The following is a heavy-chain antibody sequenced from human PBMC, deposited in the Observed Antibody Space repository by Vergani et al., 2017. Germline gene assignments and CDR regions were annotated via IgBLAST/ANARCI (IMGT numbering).Heavy chain of an antibody. J-gene: IGHJ4*02. Sequence: EVQLVESGGGLVQPGRSLRLSCAASGFTFDDYAMHWVRQAPGKGLEWVSGISGDSGETEYGDSVKGRFVISRDNSKNMIYLEMKSLRGEDTAVYFCAKSTSRLPAAGTEFDHWGQGTRVTVSS. CDR3: AKSTSRLPAAGTEFDH. V-gene: IGHV3-9*01. D-gene: IGHD6-13*01. CDR2: ISGDSGET. CDR1: GFTFDDYA.